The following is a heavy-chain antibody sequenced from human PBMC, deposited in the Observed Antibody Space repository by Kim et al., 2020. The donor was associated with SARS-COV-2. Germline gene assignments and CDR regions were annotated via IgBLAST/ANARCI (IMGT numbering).Heavy chain of an antibody. Sequence: GGSLRLSCAASGFTFSSYGMHWVRQAPGKGLEWVAVIWYDGSNKYYADSVKGRFTISRDNSKNTLYLQMNSLRAEDTAVYYCARGGDIVATTPPGFDYWGQGTLVTVSS. J-gene: IGHJ4*02. CDR1: GFTFSSYG. CDR3: ARGGDIVATTPPGFDY. V-gene: IGHV3-33*01. CDR2: IWYDGSNK. D-gene: IGHD5-12*01.